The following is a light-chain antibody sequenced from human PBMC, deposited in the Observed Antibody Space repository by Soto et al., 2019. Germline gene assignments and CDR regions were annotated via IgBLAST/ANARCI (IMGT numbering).Light chain of an antibody. CDR3: QHYNSYSEA. Sequence: DIQMTQSPSSLSASVGDRVTITCRASQSISHFVNWYQQKPGKAPKLLIYKASTLKSGVPSRFSGSGSGTEFTLTISSLQPDDFATYYCQHYNSYSEAFGQGTKVELK. V-gene: IGKV1-5*03. J-gene: IGKJ1*01. CDR1: QSISHF. CDR2: KAS.